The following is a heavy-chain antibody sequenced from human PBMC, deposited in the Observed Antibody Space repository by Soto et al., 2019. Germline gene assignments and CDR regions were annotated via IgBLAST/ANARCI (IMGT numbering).Heavy chain of an antibody. CDR1: GFTFSSYS. J-gene: IGHJ4*02. CDR3: ARGLKMTTVTTFYYFDY. Sequence: EVQLVESGGGLVKPGGSLRLSCAASGFTFSSYSMNWVRQAPGKGLEWVSSISSSSSYIYYADSVKGRFTISRDNAKNSLYLQMNSLRAEDTAVYYCARGLKMTTVTTFYYFDYWGQGNLVTVSS. D-gene: IGHD4-17*01. V-gene: IGHV3-21*01. CDR2: ISSSSSYI.